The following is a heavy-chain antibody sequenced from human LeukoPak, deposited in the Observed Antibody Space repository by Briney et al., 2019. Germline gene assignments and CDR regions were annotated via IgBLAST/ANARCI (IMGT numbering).Heavy chain of an antibody. J-gene: IGHJ1*01. CDR2: INHSGST. V-gene: IGHV4-34*01. CDR3: ARGSPSRYCSSTSCSKYFQH. D-gene: IGHD2-2*01. CDR1: GGSFSGYY. Sequence: SETLSLTCAVYGGSFSGYYWSWIRQPPGKGLEWIWEINHSGSTNYNPSLKSRVTISVDASKNQFSLKLSSVTAADTAVYYCARGSPSRYCSSTSCSKYFQHWGQGTLVTVSS.